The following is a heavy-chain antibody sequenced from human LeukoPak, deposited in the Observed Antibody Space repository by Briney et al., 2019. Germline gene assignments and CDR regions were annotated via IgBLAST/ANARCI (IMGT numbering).Heavy chain of an antibody. Sequence: GGSLRLSCAASGFTFSSSAMSWVRQAPGKGLEWVSAISGSGYSTYYADSVKGRFAISRDNAKNTLYLQMNSLRAEDTAVYYCARDNWAGYSSSWYPDAFDIWGQGTMVTVSS. CDR2: ISGSGYST. CDR1: GFTFSSSA. D-gene: IGHD6-13*01. V-gene: IGHV3-23*01. J-gene: IGHJ3*02. CDR3: ARDNWAGYSSSWYPDAFDI.